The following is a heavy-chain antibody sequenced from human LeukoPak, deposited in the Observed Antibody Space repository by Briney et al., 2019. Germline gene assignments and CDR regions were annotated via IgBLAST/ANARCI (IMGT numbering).Heavy chain of an antibody. CDR2: ISYDGSSK. J-gene: IGHJ6*02. V-gene: IGHV3-30-3*01. Sequence: QTGGSLRLSCAASGFTFSSYAMHWVRQAPGKGLEWVAVISYDGSSKYYADSVKGRFTISRDNSKNTLYLQMNSLRAEDTAVYYCARAGYSSPKSGMDVWGQGTTVTVSS. CDR3: ARAGYSSPKSGMDV. D-gene: IGHD6-13*01. CDR1: GFTFSSYA.